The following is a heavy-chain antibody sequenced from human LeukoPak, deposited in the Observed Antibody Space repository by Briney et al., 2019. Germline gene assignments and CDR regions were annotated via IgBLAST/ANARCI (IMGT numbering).Heavy chain of an antibody. CDR2: ISGSGGST. V-gene: IGHV3-23*01. CDR1: GFTFSSYA. CDR3: AKVPYSDYGSGRPPFMDV. D-gene: IGHD3-10*01. Sequence: QTGGSLRLSCAASGFTFSSYAMSWVRQAPGKGLEWVSAISGSGGSTYYADSVKGRFTISRDNSKNTLYLQMDSLRAEDTAIYYCAKVPYSDYGSGRPPFMDVWGQGTTVAVSS. J-gene: IGHJ6*02.